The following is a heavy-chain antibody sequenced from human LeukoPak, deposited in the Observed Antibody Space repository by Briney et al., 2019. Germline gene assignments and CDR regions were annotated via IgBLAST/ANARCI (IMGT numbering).Heavy chain of an antibody. V-gene: IGHV4-59*01. Sequence: SETLSLTCTVSGGSISSYYWSWIRQPPGKGLEWIGYIYYSGSTNYNPSLKSRVNISVDTSKNQCSLQVSSWTAADTAVYYCARADWDSSGYYCQHWGQGTLVTVSS. D-gene: IGHD3-22*01. J-gene: IGHJ1*01. CDR2: IYYSGST. CDR1: GGSISSYY. CDR3: ARADWDSSGYYCQH.